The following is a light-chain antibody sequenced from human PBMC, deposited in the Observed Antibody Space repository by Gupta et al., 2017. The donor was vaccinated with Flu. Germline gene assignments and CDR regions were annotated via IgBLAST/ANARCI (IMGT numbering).Light chain of an antibody. V-gene: IGKV1-39*01. CDR3: QHTDNTAWT. Sequence: DIQMTQSPSSLSASVGDRVTITCRASQTISFYLNWYQQKPGKAPNLLIYNASSLQSGVPSKFRGVGSGTNFTLTISRLQPENFATYYCQHTDNTAWTFGQGTKVEIK. CDR1: QTISFY. J-gene: IGKJ1*01. CDR2: NAS.